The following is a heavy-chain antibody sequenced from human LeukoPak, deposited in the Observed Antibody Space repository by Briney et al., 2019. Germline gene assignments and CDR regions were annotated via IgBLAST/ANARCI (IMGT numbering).Heavy chain of an antibody. CDR2: IHYSGST. J-gene: IGHJ5*02. V-gene: IGHV4-59*08. CDR1: GGSISSSY. D-gene: IGHD7-27*01. CDR3: ARHDPGWFDT. Sequence: SETLSLTCTVSGGSISSSYWSWIRQPPGKGLEWIGYIHYSGSTNYNPSLKSRATISVDTSKAHFSLKLISATVTDTAAYYCARHDPGWFDTWGQGTLVTVSS.